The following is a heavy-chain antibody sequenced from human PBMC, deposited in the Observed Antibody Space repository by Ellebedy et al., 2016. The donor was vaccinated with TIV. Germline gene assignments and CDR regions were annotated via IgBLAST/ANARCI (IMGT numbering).Heavy chain of an antibody. CDR1: GFTFSSYW. CDR2: IHTDGIST. Sequence: GGSLRLXCAASGFTFSSYWMHWVRQAPGKGLVWVSRIHTDGISTTYAASVKGRFTISRDNAKNTLYLQMNSLRAEDTAVYYCARDERDGDYAIYWGQGTLVTVSS. D-gene: IGHD4-17*01. J-gene: IGHJ4*02. CDR3: ARDERDGDYAIY. V-gene: IGHV3-74*01.